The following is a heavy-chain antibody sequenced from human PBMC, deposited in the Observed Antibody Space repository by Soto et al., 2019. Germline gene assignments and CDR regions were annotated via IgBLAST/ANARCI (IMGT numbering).Heavy chain of an antibody. Sequence: SETLSLTCTVSGGSMSEYFWSWIRQSPGKGLEWIGYVYYLGSTDYNPSLKSRVTISVDTSKRQFSLKLSSVTAADTAVYYCARVKDYYDSSGYHNWFDPWGQGTLVTVSS. CDR2: VYYLGST. V-gene: IGHV4-59*12. D-gene: IGHD3-22*01. CDR1: GGSMSEYF. J-gene: IGHJ5*02. CDR3: ARVKDYYDSSGYHNWFDP.